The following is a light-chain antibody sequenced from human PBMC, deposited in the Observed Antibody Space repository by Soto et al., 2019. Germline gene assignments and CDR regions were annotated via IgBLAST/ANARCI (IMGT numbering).Light chain of an antibody. J-gene: IGKJ4*01. CDR1: QIVGSP. Sequence: EIVLTQSPATLSLSPGERATLSCRASQIVGSPLAWYQQRPVQAPRLLIYDASNRAAGIPARFRGSGSGTDFTLTISSLEREDFAVYCCKQHTTWPPLTFGGGTKLEIK. V-gene: IGKV3-11*01. CDR2: DAS. CDR3: KQHTTWPPLT.